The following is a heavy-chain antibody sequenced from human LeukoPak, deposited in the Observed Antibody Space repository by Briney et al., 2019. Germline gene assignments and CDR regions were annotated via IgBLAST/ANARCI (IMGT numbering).Heavy chain of an antibody. CDR2: INHSGST. J-gene: IGHJ6*02. CDR1: GGSFSGYY. V-gene: IGHV4-34*01. Sequence: SETLSLTCGVYGGSFSGYYWSWIRQPPSKGLEWIGDINHSGSTNYNPSLKSRVTISVDPTKSQFSLRLISMTAADTAVYYCARDRYCSSTSCNRYYYHGMDVWGQGTTVTVSS. CDR3: ARDRYCSSTSCNRYYYHGMDV. D-gene: IGHD2-2*01.